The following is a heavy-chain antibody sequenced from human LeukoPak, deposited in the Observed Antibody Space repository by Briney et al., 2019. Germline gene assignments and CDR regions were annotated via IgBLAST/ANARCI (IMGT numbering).Heavy chain of an antibody. CDR3: ARAMRSGYDY. CDR2: ISSSSDSI. J-gene: IGHJ4*02. D-gene: IGHD5-12*01. V-gene: IGHV3-48*02. Sequence: GGSLRLSCAAPGFTFSNHAMSWVRQAPGKRLEWVSYISSSSDSIYYADFVKGRFTISRDNAENSLYLQVNSLRDEDTAVYYCARAMRSGYDYWGQGTLVTVSS. CDR1: GFTFSNHA.